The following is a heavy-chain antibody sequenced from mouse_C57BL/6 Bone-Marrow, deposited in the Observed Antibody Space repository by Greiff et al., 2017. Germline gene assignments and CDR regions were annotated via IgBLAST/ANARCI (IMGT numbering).Heavy chain of an antibody. CDR3: ARGREIYYGNYAFAY. D-gene: IGHD2-1*01. Sequence: VQLQQSGAELARPGASVKLSCKASGYTFTSYGISWVKQRPGQGLEWIGEIYPRSGNTYYNEKLKGKATLTADKSSSTAYMELRSLTSEDSAVYFCARGREIYYGNYAFAYWGQGTLVTVSA. CDR2: IYPRSGNT. V-gene: IGHV1-81*01. J-gene: IGHJ3*01. CDR1: GYTFTSYG.